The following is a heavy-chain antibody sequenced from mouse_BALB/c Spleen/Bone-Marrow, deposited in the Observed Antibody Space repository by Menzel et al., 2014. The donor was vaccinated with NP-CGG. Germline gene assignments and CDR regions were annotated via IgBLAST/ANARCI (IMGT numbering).Heavy chain of an antibody. J-gene: IGHJ4*01. CDR3: ARFGYYGSPYAMDY. D-gene: IGHD1-1*01. CDR1: GYTFTSYV. V-gene: IGHV1-14*01. CDR2: INPDNDGT. Sequence: LQESGPEVVKPGASVKMSCKASGYTFTSYVLHWVKQKPGQGLEWIGYINPDNDGTKYNERFKGKATLTSDKSSRTAYMELSGLTSEDSTVYYCARFGYYGSPYAMDYWGQGTSVTVSS.